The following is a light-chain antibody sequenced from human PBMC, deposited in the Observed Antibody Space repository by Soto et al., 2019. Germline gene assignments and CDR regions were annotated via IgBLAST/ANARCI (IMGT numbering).Light chain of an antibody. Sequence: DLQMTQSPSTLSASVGDRVTITCRASQSISSWLAWYQQKPGKAPKLLIYGASTLQTGVPSRFSGSGSGTEFTLTISSLQSEDFAVYYCQQYNNWPPITFGQGTRLEIK. CDR2: GAS. CDR1: QSISSW. J-gene: IGKJ5*01. CDR3: QQYNNWPPIT. V-gene: IGKV1-5*01.